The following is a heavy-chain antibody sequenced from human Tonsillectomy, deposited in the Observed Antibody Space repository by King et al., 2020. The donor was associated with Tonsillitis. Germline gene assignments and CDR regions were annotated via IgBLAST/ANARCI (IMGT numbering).Heavy chain of an antibody. CDR2: ISSSSSYI. CDR1: GFTFSSYS. V-gene: IGHV3-21*01. J-gene: IGHJ4*02. D-gene: IGHD4-17*01. CDR3: ARDSTVTTYYFDY. Sequence: VQLVESGGGLVKPGGSLRLSCAASGFTFSSYSMNWVRQAPGKGLEWVSSISSSSSYIYYADSVKGRFTISRDNAKNSLYLQMNSLRAEVTAVYYCARDSTVTTYYFDYWGQGTLVTVSS.